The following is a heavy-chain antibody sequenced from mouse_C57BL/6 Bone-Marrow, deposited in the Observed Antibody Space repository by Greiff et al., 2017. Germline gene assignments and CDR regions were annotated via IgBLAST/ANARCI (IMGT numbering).Heavy chain of an antibody. CDR3: TTRTVVKDY. J-gene: IGHJ2*01. D-gene: IGHD1-1*01. V-gene: IGHV14-4*01. Sequence: VQLKQSGAELVRPGASVKLSCTASGFNIKDDYMHWVKQRPEQGLEWIGWIDPENGDTEYASKFQGKATITADTSSNTAYLQLSSLTSEDTAVYYCTTRTVVKDYWGQGTTLTVSS. CDR1: GFNIKDDY. CDR2: IDPENGDT.